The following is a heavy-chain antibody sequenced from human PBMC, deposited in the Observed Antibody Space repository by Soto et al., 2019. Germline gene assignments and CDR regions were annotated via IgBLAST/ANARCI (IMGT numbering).Heavy chain of an antibody. V-gene: IGHV1-69*01. CDR1: GGTFSSYA. D-gene: IGHD5-18*01. J-gene: IGHJ4*02. CDR3: ARVGYSYKLTNYFDY. CDR2: IIPIFGTA. Sequence: QVQLVQSGAGVKKPGSSVKVSCKASGGTFSSYAISWVRQAPGQGLEWMGGIIPIFGTANYAQKFQGRVTITADESTSTAYMELSSLRSEDTAVYYCARVGYSYKLTNYFDYWGQGTLVTVSS.